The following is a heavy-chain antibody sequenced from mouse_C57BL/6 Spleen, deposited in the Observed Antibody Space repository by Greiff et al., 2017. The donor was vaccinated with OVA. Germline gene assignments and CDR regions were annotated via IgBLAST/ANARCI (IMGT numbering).Heavy chain of an antibody. J-gene: IGHJ4*01. CDR2: IRSKSNNYAT. CDR3: VRYYEMDY. D-gene: IGHD1-1*01. V-gene: IGHV10-1*01. CDR1: GFSFTTYA. Sequence: EVQVVESGGGLVQPKGSLKLSCAASGFSFTTYAMNWVRQAPGQGLEWVARIRSKSNNYATYYADSVKDRFTISRDDSESMLYLQMNNLKTEDTAMYYCVRYYEMDYWGQGTSVTVSS.